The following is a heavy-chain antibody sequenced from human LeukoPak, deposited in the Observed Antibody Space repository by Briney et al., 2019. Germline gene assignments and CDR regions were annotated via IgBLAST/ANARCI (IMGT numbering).Heavy chain of an antibody. V-gene: IGHV3-30*14. CDR2: ISYDGSNK. CDR1: GFTFSSYA. Sequence: GGSLRLSCAASGFTFSSYAMHWVRQAPGKGLEWVAVISYDGSNKYYADSVKGRFTIFRDNSKNTLYLQMNSLRAEDTAVCYCARAGPSSSWHQFDYWGQGTLVTVSS. CDR3: ARAGPSSSWHQFDY. J-gene: IGHJ4*02. D-gene: IGHD6-13*01.